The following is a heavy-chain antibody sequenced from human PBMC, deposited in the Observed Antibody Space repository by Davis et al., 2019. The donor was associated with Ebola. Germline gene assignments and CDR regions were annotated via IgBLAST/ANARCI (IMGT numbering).Heavy chain of an antibody. Sequence: SQTLSLTCAVYGGSFSGYYWSWIRQPPGKGLEWIGEINHSGSTNYNPSLKSRVTISVDTSKNQFSLKLSSVTAADTAVYYCARQLLWFGELLTPHYFDYWGQGTLVTVSS. V-gene: IGHV4-34*01. CDR3: ARQLLWFGELLTPHYFDY. J-gene: IGHJ4*02. CDR1: GGSFSGYY. CDR2: INHSGST. D-gene: IGHD3-10*01.